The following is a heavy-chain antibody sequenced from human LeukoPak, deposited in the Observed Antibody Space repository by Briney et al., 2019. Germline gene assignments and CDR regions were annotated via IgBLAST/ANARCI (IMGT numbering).Heavy chain of an antibody. CDR1: GGSFSDYY. CDR3: ARQTGSGLFTLP. V-gene: IGHV4-34*01. D-gene: IGHD3/OR15-3a*01. J-gene: IGHJ4*02. Sequence: SETLSLTCAVYGGSFSDYYWSWIRQPPGKGLEWIGEINHSGNTYYNASLKSRVTISIDTSKNQISLRLTSVTATDTAMYYCARQTGSGLFTLPGGQGTLVTVSS. CDR2: INHSGNT.